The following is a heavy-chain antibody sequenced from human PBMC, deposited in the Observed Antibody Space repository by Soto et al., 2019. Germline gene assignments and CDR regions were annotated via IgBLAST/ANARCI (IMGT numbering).Heavy chain of an antibody. CDR1: GGSISSDDYY. Sequence: SETLSLTCTVSGGSISSDDYYWNWIRQRPGKGLEWIGNIYYRGNTNYNPSLKSRIIMSMDMSENQFSLKLTSVTAADTAVYYCARGWEYYGMDVWGKGTTVTVSS. V-gene: IGHV4-31*03. CDR2: IYYRGNT. CDR3: ARGWEYYGMDV. D-gene: IGHD1-26*01. J-gene: IGHJ6*04.